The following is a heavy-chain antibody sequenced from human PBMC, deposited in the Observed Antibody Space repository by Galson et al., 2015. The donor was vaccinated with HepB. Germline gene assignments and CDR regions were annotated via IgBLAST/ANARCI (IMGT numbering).Heavy chain of an antibody. CDR1: GGSISSGGYY. CDR2: IYYSGST. CDR3: ARDGQDYGDYVVGAKWFDP. J-gene: IGHJ5*02. Sequence: TLSLTCTVSGGSISSGGYYWSWIRQHPGKGLEWIGSIYYSGSTYYNPSLKSRVTISVDTSKNQFSLKLNSVTAADTAVYYCARDGQDYGDYVVGAKWFDPWGHGSLVTVSS. V-gene: IGHV4-31*03. D-gene: IGHD4-17*01.